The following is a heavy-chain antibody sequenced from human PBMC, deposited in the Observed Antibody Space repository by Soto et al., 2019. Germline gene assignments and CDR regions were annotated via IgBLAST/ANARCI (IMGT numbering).Heavy chain of an antibody. J-gene: IGHJ6*02. CDR2: TNAGNGNT. Sequence: QVQLVQSGAEVKKPGASVKVSCKASGYTFTSYAMHWVRQAPGQRLEWMGWTNAGNGNTKYSQKFQGRVTISSDTSASTAYMELSSLGSEDTAVYYGARHLPQDYYYGMSFWGQVTTVTVSS. V-gene: IGHV1-3*01. CDR1: GYTFTSYA. CDR3: ARHLPQDYYYGMSF.